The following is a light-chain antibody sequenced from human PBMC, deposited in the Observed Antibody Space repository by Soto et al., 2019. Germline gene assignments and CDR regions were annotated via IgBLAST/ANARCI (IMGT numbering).Light chain of an antibody. CDR3: QHYYTPPLT. CDR1: QTILSTSNNKNY. J-gene: IGKJ2*01. Sequence: DIVMSQSPDSLAVSLGERATINCKSSQTILSTSNNKNYLAWYQHKPGQPPKLLIYWASARESGVPDRFSGGGYGPDFTLTISSRQAEDVAVYYCQHYYTPPLTFGQGTRLEIK. CDR2: WAS. V-gene: IGKV4-1*01.